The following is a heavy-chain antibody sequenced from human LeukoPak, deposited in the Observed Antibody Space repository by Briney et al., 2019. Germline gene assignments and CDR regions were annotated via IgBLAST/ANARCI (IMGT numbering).Heavy chain of an antibody. CDR2: ISPSDSSP. J-gene: IGHJ4*02. V-gene: IGHV3-23*01. CDR1: GFTFSNYA. Sequence: GGSLRLSCAASGFTFSNYAMSWVRQAPGKGLDWVSTISPSDSSPYYADSVKGRFTISRDNSKNTLYLQMNSLRAEDTAVYYCAKRGSGEDYWGQGTLVTVSS. D-gene: IGHD6-19*01. CDR3: AKRGSGEDY.